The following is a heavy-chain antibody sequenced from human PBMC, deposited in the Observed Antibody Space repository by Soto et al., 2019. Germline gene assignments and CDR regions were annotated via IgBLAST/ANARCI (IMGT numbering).Heavy chain of an antibody. CDR1: GGSISSGSSY. Sequence: PSETLSLTCTVSGGSISSGSSYWGWIRQPPGKGLEWIGGIYYLGSTYYNPSLKSRVTISVDTSKNQFSLKLSSVTAADTAVYYCAHLIEYDYDSNPASYWGQGTQVTVSS. J-gene: IGHJ4*02. V-gene: IGHV4-39*07. D-gene: IGHD3-22*01. CDR2: IYYLGST. CDR3: AHLIEYDYDSNPASY.